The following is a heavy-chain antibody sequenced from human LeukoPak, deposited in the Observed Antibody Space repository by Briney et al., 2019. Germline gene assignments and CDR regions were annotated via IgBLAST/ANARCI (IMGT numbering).Heavy chain of an antibody. CDR3: MAESSSPWEGY. V-gene: IGHV3-7*02. J-gene: IGHJ4*02. CDR1: GLTFSAHW. Sequence: GGSWGSSCEDPGLTFSAHWMDWAGQAPGKGLEWVANIEEDGSVKNYVDSVKGRFTISRDNAKNSLYLQMNSLRAEDTAVYYCMAESSSPWEGYWGQGTLVTVSS. CDR2: IEEDGSVK. D-gene: IGHD6-6*01.